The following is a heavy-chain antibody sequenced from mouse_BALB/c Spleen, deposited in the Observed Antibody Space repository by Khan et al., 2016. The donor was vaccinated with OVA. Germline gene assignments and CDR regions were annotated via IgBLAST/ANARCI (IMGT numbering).Heavy chain of an antibody. CDR2: INTYTGEP. J-gene: IGHJ4*01. CDR3: ARVGYAGTMDY. V-gene: IGHV9-3-1*01. D-gene: IGHD2-14*01. CDR1: GYTFTNNG. Sequence: QVRLQQSGPELKKPGETVKISCKASGYTFTNNGMNWVKQNPGKGLKWMGWINTYTGEPTYVDDFKGRFAFSLETSATTAYSQINNLKNEDTATYFCARVGYAGTMDYWGQGTSVTVSS.